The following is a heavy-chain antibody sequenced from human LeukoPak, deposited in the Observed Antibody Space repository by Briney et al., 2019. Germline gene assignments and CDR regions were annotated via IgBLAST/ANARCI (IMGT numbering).Heavy chain of an antibody. CDR3: ARSLWFGVTQHAFDI. D-gene: IGHD3-10*01. Sequence: MPSETLSLTCTVSGGSISSYYWSWIRQPPGKGLEWIGYIYYSGSTNYNPSLKSRVTISVDTSKNQFSLKLSSVTAADTAVYYCARSLWFGVTQHAFDIWGQGTMVTVSS. J-gene: IGHJ3*02. CDR1: GGSISSYY. V-gene: IGHV4-59*08. CDR2: IYYSGST.